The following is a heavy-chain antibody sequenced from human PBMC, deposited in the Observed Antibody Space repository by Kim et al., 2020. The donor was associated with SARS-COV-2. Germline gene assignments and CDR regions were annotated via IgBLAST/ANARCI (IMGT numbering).Heavy chain of an antibody. CDR2: INAGNGNT. D-gene: IGHD3-9*01. J-gene: IGHJ4*02. CDR3: ARDPVTHYDILIQGFDY. V-gene: IGHV1-3*01. CDR1: GYTFTSYA. Sequence: ASVKVSCKASGYTFTSYAMHWVRQAPGQRLEWMGWINAGNGNTKYSQKFQGRVTITRDTSASTAYMELSSLRSEDTAVYYCARDPVTHYDILIQGFDYWGQGTLVTVSS.